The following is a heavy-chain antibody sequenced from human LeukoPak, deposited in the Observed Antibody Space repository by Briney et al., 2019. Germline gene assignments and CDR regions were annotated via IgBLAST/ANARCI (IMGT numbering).Heavy chain of an antibody. D-gene: IGHD1-26*01. CDR1: GFTFSSYA. Sequence: GGSLRLSCAASGFTFSSYAMHWVRQAPGKGLEWVAVISYDGSNKYYADSVKGRFTISRDNSKNTLYLQMNSLRAEDTAVYYCARDGEEGSNYYFDYWAREPWSPSPQ. V-gene: IGHV3-30-3*01. CDR2: ISYDGSNK. J-gene: IGHJ4*02. CDR3: ARDGEEGSNYYFDY.